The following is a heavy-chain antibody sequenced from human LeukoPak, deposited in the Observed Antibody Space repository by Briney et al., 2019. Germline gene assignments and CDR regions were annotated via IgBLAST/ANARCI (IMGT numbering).Heavy chain of an antibody. CDR2: INTNTGNP. V-gene: IGHV7-4-1*02. Sequence: ASVKVSCKASGYTFTSYAMNWVRQAPGQGLEWMGWINTNTGNPTYAQGFTGRFVFSLDTSVSTAYLQISILKAEDTAVYYCARENSGSWDYMDVWGKGTTVTVSS. J-gene: IGHJ6*03. D-gene: IGHD1-26*01. CDR3: ARENSGSWDYMDV. CDR1: GYTFTSYA.